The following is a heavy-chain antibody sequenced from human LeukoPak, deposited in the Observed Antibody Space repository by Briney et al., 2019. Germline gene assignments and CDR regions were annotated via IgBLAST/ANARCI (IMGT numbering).Heavy chain of an antibody. J-gene: IGHJ5*02. CDR1: GLTFRSYA. Sequence: PGGSLRLSCAASGLTFRSYAMHWVRQAPGKGLEWVAVISYDGSNKYYADSVKGRFTISRDNSKNTLYLQVNSLRAEDTAVYYCAKDMDTMMVIFDPTWGQGTLVTVSS. CDR2: ISYDGSNK. V-gene: IGHV3-30-3*01. CDR3: AKDMDTMMVIFDPT. D-gene: IGHD3-22*01.